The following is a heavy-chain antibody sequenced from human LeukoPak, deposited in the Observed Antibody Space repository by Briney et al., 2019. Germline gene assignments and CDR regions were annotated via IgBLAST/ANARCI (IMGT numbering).Heavy chain of an antibody. CDR2: IIPIFGTA. Sequence: SVKVSCKASGGTFSSYAISWVRQAPGQGLEWMGGIIPIFGTANYAQKFQGRVTITADESTSTAYMELSSLRYEDTAVYYCARIPPSGGAIDYSGQETLVTVSS. CDR1: GGTFSSYA. CDR3: ARIPPSGGAIDY. J-gene: IGHJ4*02. V-gene: IGHV1-69*01. D-gene: IGHD3-16*01.